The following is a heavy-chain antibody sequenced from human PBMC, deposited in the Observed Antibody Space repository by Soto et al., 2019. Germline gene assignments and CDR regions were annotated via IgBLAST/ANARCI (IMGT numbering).Heavy chain of an antibody. V-gene: IGHV3-21*06. J-gene: IGHJ4*02. CDR2: ISGIKNYI. CDR3: AREGVHNYTEYYFHD. D-gene: IGHD3-10*01. CDR1: GFTFSYYP. Sequence: EVQLVESGGGLVNPGGALTLSCAASGFTFSYYPLHWVRRAPGKGLEWVSSISGIKNYIRYADSVKGRFTISRDNAKTSLYLQMNSLTAEDTAVYYCAREGVHNYTEYYFHDWGQGTLVTVSS.